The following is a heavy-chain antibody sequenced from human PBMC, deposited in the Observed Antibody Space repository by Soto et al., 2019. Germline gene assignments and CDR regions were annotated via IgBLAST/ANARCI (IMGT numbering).Heavy chain of an antibody. CDR2: IYYSGST. J-gene: IGHJ5*02. D-gene: IGHD3-3*01. Sequence: SETLSLTCTVSGGSISSSSYYWGWIRQPPGKGLEWIGSIYYSGSTYYNPSLKSRVTISVDTSKNQFSLKLSSVTAADTAVYYCARHDFDWGITIFGVGKDNWFDPWGQGTLVTVSS. CDR3: ARHDFDWGITIFGVGKDNWFDP. CDR1: GGSISSSSYY. V-gene: IGHV4-39*01.